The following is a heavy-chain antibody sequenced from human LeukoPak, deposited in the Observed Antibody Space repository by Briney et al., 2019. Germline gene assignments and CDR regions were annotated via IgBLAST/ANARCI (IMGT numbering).Heavy chain of an antibody. CDR2: ISGTSSYI. D-gene: IGHD3-10*01. Sequence: GGSLRLSCAASGFTFNTYSMNWVRQAPGKGLEWVSSISGTSSYIYYADSVKGRFTISRDNAKNSLYLQMNSLRAEDTAMYYCSRSSMVRGIMDYYYGMDVWGKGTTVTVSS. CDR1: GFTFNTYS. V-gene: IGHV3-21*01. CDR3: SRSSMVRGIMDYYYGMDV. J-gene: IGHJ6*04.